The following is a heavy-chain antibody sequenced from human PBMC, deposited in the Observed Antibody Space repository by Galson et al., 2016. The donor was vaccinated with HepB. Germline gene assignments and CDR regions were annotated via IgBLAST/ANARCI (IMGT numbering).Heavy chain of an antibody. D-gene: IGHD3-10*01. Sequence: SLRLSCAASGFSFSSYEMIWVRQAPGKGLEWVSHISINGTAKCYADSVKGRFTISRDNAQKSLYLQMDSLRAEDTAIYYCARAIYYYAFYWGKGTLVTVSS. CDR2: ISINGTAK. J-gene: IGHJ4*02. CDR1: GFSFSSYE. CDR3: ARAIYYYAFY. V-gene: IGHV3-48*03.